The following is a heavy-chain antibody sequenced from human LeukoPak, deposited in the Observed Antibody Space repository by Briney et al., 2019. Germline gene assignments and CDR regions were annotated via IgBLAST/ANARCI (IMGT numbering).Heavy chain of an antibody. CDR3: ARVGWELLNAFDI. CDR2: ISGSGATT. J-gene: IGHJ3*02. V-gene: IGHV3-23*01. Sequence: GGSLRLSCAASGFTFSSYAMSWVRQAPGKGLEWVSGISGSGATTYYADSVKGRLTISRDNSKNTVYLQMNSLRAEDTAVYYCARVGWELLNAFDIWGQGTMVTVSS. D-gene: IGHD1-26*01. CDR1: GFTFSSYA.